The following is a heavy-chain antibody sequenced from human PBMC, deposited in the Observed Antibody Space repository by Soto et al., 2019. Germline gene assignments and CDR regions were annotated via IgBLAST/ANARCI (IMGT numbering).Heavy chain of an antibody. Sequence: QLQLQESGPGLVKPSETLSLTCTVSGGSISSSSYFWGWVRQPPGKGMEWLGSIYSSGSTYYNPSIKSRVTISVDTSKNQFSLKLSSVTAADTAVYYCARHDWNGVDYWGQGTLVTVSS. J-gene: IGHJ4*02. CDR1: GGSISSSSYF. CDR2: IYSSGST. CDR3: ARHDWNGVDY. V-gene: IGHV4-39*01. D-gene: IGHD1-1*01.